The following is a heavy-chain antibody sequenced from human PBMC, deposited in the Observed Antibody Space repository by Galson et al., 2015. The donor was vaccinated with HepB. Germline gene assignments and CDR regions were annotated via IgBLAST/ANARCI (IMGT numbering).Heavy chain of an antibody. CDR2: IRYDGSNK. J-gene: IGHJ2*01. CDR1: GSTFSSYG. V-gene: IGHV3-30*02. CDR3: AKEQDDYGDWYFDL. Sequence: SLRLSCAASGSTFSSYGMHWVRQAPGKGLEWVAFIRYDGSNKYYADSVKGRFTISRDNSKNTLYLQMNSLRAEDTAVYYCAKEQDDYGDWYFDLWGRGTLVTVSS. D-gene: IGHD4-17*01.